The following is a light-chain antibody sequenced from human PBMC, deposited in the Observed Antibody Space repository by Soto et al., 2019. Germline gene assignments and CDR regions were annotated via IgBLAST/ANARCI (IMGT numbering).Light chain of an antibody. CDR2: DAS. Sequence: DLQMAQSPSSLSASVGDRVTITCQASQDISKYLNWYQQKAGKVPKLLISDASNLETGVPSRFSGSGSGTDFSFTISSLQPEDIATYYCQQYANLPLTFGGGTKVEIK. CDR3: QQYANLPLT. V-gene: IGKV1-33*01. CDR1: QDISKY. J-gene: IGKJ4*01.